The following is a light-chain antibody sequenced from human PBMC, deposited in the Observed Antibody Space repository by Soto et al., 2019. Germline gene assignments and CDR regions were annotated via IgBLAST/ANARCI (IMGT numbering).Light chain of an antibody. Sequence: NFMLTQPLSVSESPGKTVTISCTRSSGSIASNYVQWYQQRPGSVPTTVIYEGNQRPSGVPDRFSGSTDGSSNSASLTISGLQTEDEADYYCQSYDSSTVVFGGGTKVTVL. CDR1: SGSIASNY. CDR2: EGN. CDR3: QSYDSSTVV. J-gene: IGLJ2*01. V-gene: IGLV6-57*04.